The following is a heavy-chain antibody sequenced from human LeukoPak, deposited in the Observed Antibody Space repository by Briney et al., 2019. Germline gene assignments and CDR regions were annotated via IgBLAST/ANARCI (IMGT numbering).Heavy chain of an antibody. CDR2: ISYDGSNK. D-gene: IGHD3-16*01. CDR3: ASGGDHDY. CDR1: GFTFSSYG. V-gene: IGHV3-30*03. Sequence: GGSLRLSCAASGFTFSSYGMLWVRQAPGKGLEWVAVISYDGSNKYYADSVKGRFTISRDNSKNTLYLQMNSLRAEDTAVYYCASGGDHDYWGQGTLVTVSS. J-gene: IGHJ4*02.